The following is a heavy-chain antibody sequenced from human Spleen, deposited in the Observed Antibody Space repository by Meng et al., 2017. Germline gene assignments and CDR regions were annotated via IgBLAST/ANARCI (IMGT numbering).Heavy chain of an antibody. CDR1: GGTFRNYD. CDR2: MNPNSGNT. Sequence: QVQLVQSGAEVKKPGSSVKVSCKTSGGTFRNYDIIWVRQAPGQGLEWMGWMNPNSGNTGYAEKFQGRVTMTRNTSISTAYMELSSLRSEDSAVYYCASWFSGSYSYWGQGTLVTVSS. J-gene: IGHJ4*02. D-gene: IGHD1-26*01. V-gene: IGHV1-8*02. CDR3: ASWFSGSYSY.